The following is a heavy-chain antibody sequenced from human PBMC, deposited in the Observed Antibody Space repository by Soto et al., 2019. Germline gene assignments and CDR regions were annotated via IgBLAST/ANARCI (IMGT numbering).Heavy chain of an antibody. CDR1: GFTFSSFE. CDR3: ARATYSSSYYFDS. Sequence: PGGSLRLSCAASGFTFSSFEMNGVRQAPGKGREWVSKIGSSGSTIWYADSVKGRFTISRDNAKNSLYLQMNSLRGEDTAVYYCARATYSSSYYFDSWGQGTLVTVSS. D-gene: IGHD6-6*01. V-gene: IGHV3-48*03. CDR2: IGSSGSTI. J-gene: IGHJ4*02.